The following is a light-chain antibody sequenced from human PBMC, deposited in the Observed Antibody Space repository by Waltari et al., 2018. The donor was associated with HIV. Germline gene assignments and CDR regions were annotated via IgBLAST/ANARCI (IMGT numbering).Light chain of an antibody. J-gene: IGLJ3*02. CDR2: GNS. Sequence: QSALTQEASVSGTVGQTVTLSCSGNSNNIGLSTVAWYQQISHGTPKTVMFGNSPPSGIPARFSASQSGTSASLTISGLQPEDEAHYYCSTWDNSLSGWVLGGGTTLTVL. CDR3: STWDNSLSGWV. V-gene: IGLV1-44*01. CDR1: SNNIGLST.